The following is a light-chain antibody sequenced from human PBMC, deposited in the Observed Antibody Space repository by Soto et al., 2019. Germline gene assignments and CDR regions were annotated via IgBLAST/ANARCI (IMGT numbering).Light chain of an antibody. CDR1: QDLNDW. CDR3: QQYNVYSWA. J-gene: IGKJ1*01. Sequence: DIQMTQSPSTLSASVGDTVTITCRASQDLNDWLAWFQQKPGKAPNLLIYKVSNLESGVPSRFSGSGSGTEFTLTISSLQPDDFASYYCQQYNVYSWAVGHGIKVEIK. V-gene: IGKV1-5*03. CDR2: KVS.